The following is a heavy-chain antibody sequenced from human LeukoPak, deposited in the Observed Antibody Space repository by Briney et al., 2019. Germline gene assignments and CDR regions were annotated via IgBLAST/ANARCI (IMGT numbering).Heavy chain of an antibody. CDR2: IRYDGSNK. V-gene: IGHV3-30*02. CDR3: AEGYPAYYYYMDV. Sequence: PGGSLRLSCAASGFTFSSYGMHWVRQAPGKGLEWVAFIRYDGSNKYYADSVKGRFTISRDNSKNTLYLQMNSLRAEDTAVYYCAEGYPAYYYYMDVWGKGTTVTISS. J-gene: IGHJ6*03. D-gene: IGHD5-18*01. CDR1: GFTFSSYG.